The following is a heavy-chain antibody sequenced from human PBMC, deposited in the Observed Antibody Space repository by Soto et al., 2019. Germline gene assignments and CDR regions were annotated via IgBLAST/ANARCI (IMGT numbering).Heavy chain of an antibody. J-gene: IGHJ4*02. CDR1: GGSSTSGGYS. CDR3: ARAFTSLGLFDY. D-gene: IGHD3-3*02. V-gene: IGHV4-30-2*01. CDR2: LYYGGTT. Sequence: SETLSLTCAVSGGSSTSGGYSWSWIRQPPGKGLEWIGYLYYGGTTYSNPSLKSRVTISVDWSKNQFSLKMNSVTAADTAVYYCARAFTSLGLFDYWGPGTLVTVS.